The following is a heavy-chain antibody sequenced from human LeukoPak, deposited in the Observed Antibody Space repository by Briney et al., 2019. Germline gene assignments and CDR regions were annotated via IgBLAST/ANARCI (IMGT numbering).Heavy chain of an antibody. D-gene: IGHD3-22*01. V-gene: IGHV3-53*01. CDR2: IYSGGST. J-gene: IGHJ4*02. Sequence: PGGSLRLSCAASGFTVSSNYMSWVRQAPGKGLEWVSVIYSGGSTYYADSVKGRFTISRDNSKNTLYLQMNSLRAEDTAVYYCARLIHYYDSSGYYSDYWGQGTLVTVSS. CDR3: ARLIHYYDSSGYYSDY. CDR1: GFTVSSNY.